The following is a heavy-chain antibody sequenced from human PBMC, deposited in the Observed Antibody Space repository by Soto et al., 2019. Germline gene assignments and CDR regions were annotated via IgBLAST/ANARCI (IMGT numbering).Heavy chain of an antibody. V-gene: IGHV3-23*01. CDR2: ITGTGGST. CDR1: GFTFSNYA. D-gene: IGHD3-22*01. Sequence: EVQLLGSGGGLVQPGGSLRLSCAASGFTFSNYAMSWVRQAPGKGLEWVSGITGTGGSTYYGDSVKGRFTISRDNSKNTLYLQMNSLRAEDTAVYYCAKDRGITMVVVTVLLDYWGQGTLVTVCS. CDR3: AKDRGITMVVVTVLLDY. J-gene: IGHJ4*02.